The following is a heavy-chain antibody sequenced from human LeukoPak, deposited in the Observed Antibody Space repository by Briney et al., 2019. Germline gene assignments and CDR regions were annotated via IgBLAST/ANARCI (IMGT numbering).Heavy chain of an antibody. V-gene: IGHV3-15*01. D-gene: IGHD6-13*01. CDR2: IKSKTDGGTT. CDR3: TTLGYSSSRNGDY. CDR1: GFTFSNAW. J-gene: IGHJ4*02. Sequence: GGSLRLSCVASGFTFSNAWMSWVRQAPGKGLEWVGRIKSKTDGGTTDYAAPVKGRFTISRDDSKNTLYLQMNSLKTEDTAVYYCTTLGYSSSRNGDYWRQGTLVTVSS.